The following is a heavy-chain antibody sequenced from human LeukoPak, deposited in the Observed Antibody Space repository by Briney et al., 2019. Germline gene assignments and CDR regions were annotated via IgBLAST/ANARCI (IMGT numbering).Heavy chain of an antibody. CDR3: AKRGVVIRVILVGFHKEAYYFDS. J-gene: IGHJ4*02. V-gene: IGHV3-23*01. Sequence: GGSLRLSCAVSGIILRNYGMSWVRQATGKGLEWVAGISDSGGCTNYADSVRGRFTISRDNPQNTLYLQMNSLRAEDTAVYFCAKRGVVIRVILVGFHKEAYYFDSWGQGALVTVSS. CDR2: ISDSGGCT. CDR1: GIILRNYG. D-gene: IGHD3-10*01.